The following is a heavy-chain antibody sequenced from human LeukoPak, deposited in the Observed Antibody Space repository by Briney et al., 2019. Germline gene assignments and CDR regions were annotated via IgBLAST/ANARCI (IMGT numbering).Heavy chain of an antibody. CDR2: INWNGGST. D-gene: IGHD3-16*01. V-gene: IGHV3-20*04. J-gene: IGHJ5*02. CDR3: ARGYVWGSLGWFDP. Sequence: PGGSLRLSCAASGFTFDDYGMSWVRQAPGKGLEWVSGINWNGGSTGYADSAKGRFTISRDNAKKSLYLQMNSLRADDTALYYRARGYVWGSLGWFDPWGQGTLVTVSS. CDR1: GFTFDDYG.